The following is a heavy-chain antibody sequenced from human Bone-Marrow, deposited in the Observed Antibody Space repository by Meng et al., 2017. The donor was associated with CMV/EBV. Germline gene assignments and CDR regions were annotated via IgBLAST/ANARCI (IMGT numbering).Heavy chain of an antibody. CDR3: ARGRIPAAAHYYYYYGMDV. J-gene: IGHJ6*01. Sequence: ASVKVSCKASGYTFTNYDINWLRQASGQGLEWMGWMNPDSGNTGSAQKFQGRLTIMRNTALNTTYMELTSLRSEDTAIYFCARGRIPAAAHYYYYYGMDVWGQGNTVNVYS. CDR1: GYTFTNYD. V-gene: IGHV1-8*03. CDR2: MNPDSGNT. D-gene: IGHD2-2*01.